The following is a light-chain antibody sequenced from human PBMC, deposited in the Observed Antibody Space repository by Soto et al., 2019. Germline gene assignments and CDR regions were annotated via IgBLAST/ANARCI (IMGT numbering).Light chain of an antibody. Sequence: QSVLTQPASVSASPGQSITISCTGTGSDIGAYNSVSWYQQHPGKAPKLIVFQVSFRPSAVSDRFSGSKSDNTASLTISGLQTEDEADYFCLSYTTSSTLVFGTGTKGTVL. CDR3: LSYTTSSTLV. V-gene: IGLV2-14*01. J-gene: IGLJ1*01. CDR2: QVS. CDR1: GSDIGAYNS.